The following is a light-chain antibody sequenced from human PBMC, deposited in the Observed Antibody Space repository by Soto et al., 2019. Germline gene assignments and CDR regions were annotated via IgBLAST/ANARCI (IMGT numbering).Light chain of an antibody. V-gene: IGKV1-39*01. Sequence: DIQMTQSPSSLSASVGDRVTITCRASQSINSYLNWYQQKPGKAPKFLIYAASSLQSGVPSRFSGSGSGTDYTLTITSLQPEDFATYYWQQSYSTPPYTVGQGTKLDIK. J-gene: IGKJ2*01. CDR3: QQSYSTPPYT. CDR1: QSINSY. CDR2: AAS.